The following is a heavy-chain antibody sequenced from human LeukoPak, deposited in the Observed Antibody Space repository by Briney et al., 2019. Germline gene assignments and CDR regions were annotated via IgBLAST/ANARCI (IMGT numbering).Heavy chain of an antibody. Sequence: ASVKVSCKASGGTFSSYAISWVRQAPGQGLEWMGRIFPIFATANYAQKFQGRVTITADESTSTAYMELSSLRSEDTAVYYCARVSGSYEAYFDYWGQGTLVTVSS. V-gene: IGHV1-69*13. J-gene: IGHJ4*02. CDR3: ARVSGSYEAYFDY. CDR1: GGTFSSYA. D-gene: IGHD1-26*01. CDR2: IFPIFATA.